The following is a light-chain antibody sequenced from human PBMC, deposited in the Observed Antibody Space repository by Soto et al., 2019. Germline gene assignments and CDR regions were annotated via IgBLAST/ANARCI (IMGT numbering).Light chain of an antibody. CDR1: SSDVDGYNY. Sequence: QSALTQPRSVSGSPGQSVTISCTGTSSDVDGYNYVSWYQQHPDKAPKLMIYDVTKRPSGVPDRFSGSKSGNTASLTISVLQADDEADYYCCSYAGSYVFGTGTKVTVL. V-gene: IGLV2-11*01. CDR3: CSYAGSYV. J-gene: IGLJ1*01. CDR2: DVT.